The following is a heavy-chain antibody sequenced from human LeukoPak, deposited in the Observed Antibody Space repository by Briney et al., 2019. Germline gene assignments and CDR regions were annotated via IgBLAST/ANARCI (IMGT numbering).Heavy chain of an antibody. CDR2: MSHDGNNK. CDR1: GFPFNDYG. V-gene: IGHV3-30*18. D-gene: IGHD3-16*01. CDR3: AKVRWGSDNALDS. Sequence: GGSLRLSCAASGFPFNDYGMYWVRQARGKGLEWLAVMSHDGNNKYYADSVEGRITISRDNSMNTLYLQMNSLRAEDTAVYYCAKVRWGSDNALDSWGQGTLVTGYS. J-gene: IGHJ4*02.